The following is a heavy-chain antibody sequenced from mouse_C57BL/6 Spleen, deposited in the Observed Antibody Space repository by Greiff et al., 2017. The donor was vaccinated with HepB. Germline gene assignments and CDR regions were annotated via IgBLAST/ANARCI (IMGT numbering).Heavy chain of an antibody. Sequence: EVMLVESGGGLVKPGGSLKLSCAASGFTFSDYGMHWVRQAPEKGLEWVAYISSGSSTIYYADTVKGRFTISRDNAKNTLFLQMTSLRSEDTAMYYCARKYYGSSYVDAMDYWGQGTSVTVSS. CDR2: ISSGSSTI. CDR1: GFTFSDYG. CDR3: ARKYYGSSYVDAMDY. D-gene: IGHD1-1*01. V-gene: IGHV5-17*01. J-gene: IGHJ4*01.